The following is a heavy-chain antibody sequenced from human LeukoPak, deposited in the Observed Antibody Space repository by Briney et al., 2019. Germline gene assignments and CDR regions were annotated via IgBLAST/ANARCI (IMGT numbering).Heavy chain of an antibody. D-gene: IGHD2-15*01. CDR1: GFTFSSHA. CDR3: AKEAVYCSGGSCYLYYFDY. J-gene: IGHJ4*02. CDR2: ISGSGGST. Sequence: GGSLRLSCAASGFTFSSHAMSWVRQAPGKGLEWVSAISGSGGSTYYADSVKGRFTISRDNSKNTLYLQMNSLRAEDTAVYYCAKEAVYCSGGSCYLYYFDYWGQGTLVTVSS. V-gene: IGHV3-23*01.